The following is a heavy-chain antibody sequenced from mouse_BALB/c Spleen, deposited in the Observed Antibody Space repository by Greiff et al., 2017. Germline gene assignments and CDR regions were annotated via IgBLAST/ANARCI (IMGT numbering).Heavy chain of an antibody. CDR1: GFTFSSYA. CDR2: ISSGGSYT. V-gene: IGHV5-9-3*01. Sequence: EVQRVESGGGLVKPGGSLKLSCAASGFTFSSYAMSWVRQTPEKRLEWVATISSGGSYTYYPDSVKGRFTISRDNAKNTLYLQMSSLRSEDTAMYYCARESRGFAYWGQGTLVTVSA. J-gene: IGHJ3*01. CDR3: ARESRGFAY. D-gene: IGHD1-1*01.